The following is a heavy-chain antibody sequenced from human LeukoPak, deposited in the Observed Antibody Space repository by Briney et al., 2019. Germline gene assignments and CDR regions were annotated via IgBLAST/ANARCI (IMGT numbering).Heavy chain of an antibody. D-gene: IGHD3-10*01. CDR2: SHYSGSA. V-gene: IGHV4-59*01. CDR1: GGSISSFY. Sequence: SETLSLTCSVSGGSISSFYWSWIRQPPGKGLEWIAYSHYSGSANHNPSLKSRVTISLDTSKNQFSLKLSSVTAADTAVYYCSRGGSGIPFDYWGQGTLVTVSS. CDR3: SRGGSGIPFDY. J-gene: IGHJ4*02.